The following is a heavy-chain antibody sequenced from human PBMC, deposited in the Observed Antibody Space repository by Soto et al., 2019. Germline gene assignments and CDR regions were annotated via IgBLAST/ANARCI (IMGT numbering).Heavy chain of an antibody. Sequence: QVQLVQSGAEVKKPGSSVKVSCKASGGTFSSYTISWVRQAPGQGLEWMGRIIPILGIANYAQKFQGRVTLXADKSTSTADMELSRLRSEDTAVYYCARDAVGAVDYWGQGTLVTVSS. CDR2: IIPILGIA. D-gene: IGHD1-26*01. V-gene: IGHV1-69*02. J-gene: IGHJ4*02. CDR1: GGTFSSYT. CDR3: ARDAVGAVDY.